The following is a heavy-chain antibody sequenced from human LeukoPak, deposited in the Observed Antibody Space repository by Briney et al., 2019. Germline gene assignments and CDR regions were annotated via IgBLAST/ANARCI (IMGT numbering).Heavy chain of an antibody. CDR3: TTDGGSYGSGSTMAFDI. V-gene: IGHV3-15*01. Sequence: GGSLRLSCAASGFTFRNAWMSCVRQAPGKGLEWVVRIKSKTDGGTTDYAAPVKGRFNISRDGLKNKLYLQMDSPKTEDPAVYYCTTDGGSYGSGSTMAFDIWGQGTMVTVSS. CDR1: GFTFRNAW. CDR2: IKSKTDGGTT. D-gene: IGHD3-10*01. J-gene: IGHJ3*02.